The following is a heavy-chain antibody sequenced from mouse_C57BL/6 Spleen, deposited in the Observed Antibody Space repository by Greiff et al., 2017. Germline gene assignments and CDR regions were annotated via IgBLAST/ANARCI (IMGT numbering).Heavy chain of an antibody. J-gene: IGHJ2*01. CDR2: IYPRDGST. CDR3: ARDGTFGGFDY. Sequence: VQLQQSDAELVKPGASVKISCKVSGYTFTDHTIHWMKQRPEQGLAWIGFIYPRDGSTKYNEKFQGKATLTADKSSSTAYMQLNSLTSEDSAVYFCARDGTFGGFDYWGQGTTRTVSS. CDR1: GYTFTDHT. V-gene: IGHV1-78*01. D-gene: IGHD2-1*01.